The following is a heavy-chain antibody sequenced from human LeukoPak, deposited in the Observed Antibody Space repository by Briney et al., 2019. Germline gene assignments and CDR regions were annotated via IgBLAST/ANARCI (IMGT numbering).Heavy chain of an antibody. V-gene: IGHV3-53*01. CDR2: IYSGGST. CDR1: GFTASSNY. D-gene: IGHD3-22*01. Sequence: VGSLRLSCAASGFTASSNYMSWVRQAPGKGLEWGSVIYSGGSTYYADSVKGRFTISRDNSKNTLYLQMNSLRAEDTAVYYCARGLYDSSGYYNWFDPWGQGTLVTVSS. CDR3: ARGLYDSSGYYNWFDP. J-gene: IGHJ5*02.